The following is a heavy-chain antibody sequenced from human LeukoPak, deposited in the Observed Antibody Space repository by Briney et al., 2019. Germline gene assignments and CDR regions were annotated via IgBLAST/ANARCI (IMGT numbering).Heavy chain of an antibody. Sequence: GGSPRLSCAASGFTFSDYYMSWIRQAPGKGLEWVSYISGSSSYTNYADSVKGRFTISRDNAKNSLYLQMKFLRAEDTAVYYCARGHYGMDVWGQGTTVTVSS. V-gene: IGHV3-11*05. J-gene: IGHJ6*02. CDR2: ISGSSSYT. CDR1: GFTFSDYY. CDR3: ARGHYGMDV.